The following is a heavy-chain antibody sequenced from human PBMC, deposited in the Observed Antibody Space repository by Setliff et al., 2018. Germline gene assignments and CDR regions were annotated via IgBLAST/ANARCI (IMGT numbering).Heavy chain of an antibody. V-gene: IGHV4-4*07. CDR3: ARKGISALSGAFDM. Sequence: SETLSLTCTVSGGSISNYYCSWIRQPAGKGLAWIGRIHTSGSANYNPSLKSRVTMSVDTSKNQFSLKLSSVTAADTAVYYCARKGISALSGAFDMWGQGTMVTVSS. CDR1: GGSISNYY. CDR2: IHTSGSA. J-gene: IGHJ3*02. D-gene: IGHD1-26*01.